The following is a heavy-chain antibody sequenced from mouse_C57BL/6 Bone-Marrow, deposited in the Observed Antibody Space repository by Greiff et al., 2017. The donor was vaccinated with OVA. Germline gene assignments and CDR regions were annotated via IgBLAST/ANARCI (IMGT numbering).Heavy chain of an antibody. CDR2: IGPGSGST. Sequence: QVQLQQSGAELVKPGASVKISCKASGYTFTDYYINWVKQRPGQGLEWIGKIGPGSGSTYYNEKFKGKATLTAYKSSSTAYMQLSSLTSEDSAVYFCASLAYYSNSWYCDVWGTGTTVTVSS. J-gene: IGHJ1*03. CDR1: GYTFTDYY. CDR3: ASLAYYSNSWYCDV. V-gene: IGHV1-77*01. D-gene: IGHD2-5*01.